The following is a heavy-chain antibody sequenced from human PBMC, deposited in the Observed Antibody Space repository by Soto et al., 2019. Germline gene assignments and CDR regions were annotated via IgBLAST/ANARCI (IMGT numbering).Heavy chain of an antibody. J-gene: IGHJ5*02. CDR3: ARDAPSYYDSSGYLLPLRFDP. V-gene: IGHV4-31*03. CDR1: GGSISSGGYY. Sequence: SETLSLTCSVSGGSISSGGYYWSWIRQHPGKGLEWIGYIYYSGSTYYNPSLKSRVTISVDTSKNQFSLKLSSVTAADTAVYYCARDAPSYYDSSGYLLPLRFDPWGQGTLVTVSS. CDR2: IYYSGST. D-gene: IGHD3-22*01.